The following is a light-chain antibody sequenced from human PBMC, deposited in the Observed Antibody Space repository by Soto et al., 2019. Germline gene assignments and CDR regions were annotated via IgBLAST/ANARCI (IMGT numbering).Light chain of an antibody. CDR1: QNISSH. V-gene: IGKV3-11*01. CDR2: HAS. Sequence: EVVLTQSPATLSLSPGERATLSCRARQNISSHLAWHQQKPGQPPRLLVYHASTRATGIAPRFSGSGSGTDFTLTISSLEPEDFVIYYCQQRSDWPITFGQGTRLEIK. J-gene: IGKJ5*01. CDR3: QQRSDWPIT.